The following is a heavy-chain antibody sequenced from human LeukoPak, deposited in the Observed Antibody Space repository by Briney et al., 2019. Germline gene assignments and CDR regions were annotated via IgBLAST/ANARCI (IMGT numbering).Heavy chain of an antibody. Sequence: PSETLSLTCTVSGGSISSYYWSWLRQPAGKGLEWIGRIYTSGSTNYNPSLKSRVTMSVDTSKNQFSLKLSSVTAADTAVYYCAREQDVLRFLEWLPPLGAFDIWGQGTMVTVSS. J-gene: IGHJ3*02. V-gene: IGHV4-4*07. CDR2: IYTSGST. CDR1: GGSISSYY. D-gene: IGHD3-3*01. CDR3: AREQDVLRFLEWLPPLGAFDI.